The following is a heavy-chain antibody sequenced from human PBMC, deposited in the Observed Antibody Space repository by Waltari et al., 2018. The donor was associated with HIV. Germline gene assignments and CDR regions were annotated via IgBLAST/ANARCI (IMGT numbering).Heavy chain of an antibody. CDR2: IWYDGSNK. J-gene: IGHJ6*02. CDR3: ARDRVHRAKGGMDV. Sequence: QVQLVESGGGVVQPGRSLRLSCAASGFTFSSYGMHWVRQAPGKGLEWVAVIWYDGSNKYYAGSVKGRFTISRDNSKNTLYLQMTSLRAEDTAVYYCARDRVHRAKGGMDVWGQGTTVTVSS. CDR1: GFTFSSYG. V-gene: IGHV3-33*01.